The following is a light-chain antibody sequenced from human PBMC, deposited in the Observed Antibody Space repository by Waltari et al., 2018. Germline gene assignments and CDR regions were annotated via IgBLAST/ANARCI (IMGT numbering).Light chain of an antibody. CDR2: ANT. CDR1: SSTLGAGND. Sequence: QSVLTQPPSVSGAPGQRVTISCTGSSSTLGAGNDVHSYRQLPRTAPKVVIYANTSRPSGVPDRYSGSMSGTSASLAITGLQAEDEADYYCQSFDSSLRGSVFGGGTRLTVL. V-gene: IGLV1-40*01. J-gene: IGLJ3*02. CDR3: QSFDSSLRGSV.